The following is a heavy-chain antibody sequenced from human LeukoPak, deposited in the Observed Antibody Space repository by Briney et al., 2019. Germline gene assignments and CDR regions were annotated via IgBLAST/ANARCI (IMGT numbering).Heavy chain of an antibody. CDR3: AKDHDSSPEY. D-gene: IGHD3-22*01. CDR1: GFTFSSYW. CDR2: ISYDGSNK. Sequence: GGSLRLSCAASGFTFSSYWMSWVRQAPGKGLEWVAVISYDGSNKYYADSVKGRFTISRDNSKNTLYLQMNSLRAEDTAVYYCAKDHDSSPEYWGQGTLVTVSS. V-gene: IGHV3-30*18. J-gene: IGHJ4*02.